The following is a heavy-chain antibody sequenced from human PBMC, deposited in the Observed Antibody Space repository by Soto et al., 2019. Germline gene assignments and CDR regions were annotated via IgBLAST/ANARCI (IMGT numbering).Heavy chain of an antibody. CDR2: VTYEETEI. D-gene: IGHD6-25*01. J-gene: IGHJ4*02. CDR3: VKEQSSGYWRTADY. CDR1: GFTFSDCG. Sequence: QVQLVESGGGVVQPGRSLRLSCAASGFTFSDCGMHWVRQAPGKGLEWVAVVTYEETEIHYADSVRGRFTISRDNSETMLYLRMYSLRVEDRAVYYCVKEQSSGYWRTADYWGQGTLITVSS. V-gene: IGHV3-30*18.